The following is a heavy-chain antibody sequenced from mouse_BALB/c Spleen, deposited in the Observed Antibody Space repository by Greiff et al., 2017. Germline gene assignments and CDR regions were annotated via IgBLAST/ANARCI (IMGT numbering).Heavy chain of an antibody. D-gene: IGHD1-1*01. J-gene: IGHJ2*01. CDR1: GYTFTSYY. V-gene: IGHV1S81*02. CDR2: INPSNGGT. Sequence: VKLVESGAELVKPGASVKLSCKASGYTFTSYYMYWVKQRPGQGLEWIGEINPSNGGTNFNEKFKSKATLTVDKSSSTAYMQLSSLTSEDSAVYYCTRAATVVARGFDYWGQGTTLTVSS. CDR3: TRAATVVARGFDY.